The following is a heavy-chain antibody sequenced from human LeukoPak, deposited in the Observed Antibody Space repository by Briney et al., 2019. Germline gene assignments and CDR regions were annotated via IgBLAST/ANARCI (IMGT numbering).Heavy chain of an antibody. V-gene: IGHV3-23*01. CDR2: ISRTGVAT. J-gene: IGHJ3*02. CDR3: AKPARTDAFDI. D-gene: IGHD1-14*01. CDR1: GFTFISFA. Sequence: GGSLRLSCAASGFTFISFAMSWVRQAPGKGLEWVSTISRTGVATYYANSVKGRFTISRDNSKNTVYLQMNSLRAEDTAVYYCAKPARTDAFDIWGQGTMVTVSS.